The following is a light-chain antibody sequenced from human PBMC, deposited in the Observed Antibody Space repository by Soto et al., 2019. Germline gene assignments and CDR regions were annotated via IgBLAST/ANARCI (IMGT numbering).Light chain of an antibody. CDR2: GTS. V-gene: IGKV3-20*01. CDR1: QSVSSSY. J-gene: IGKJ4*01. Sequence: EIVLTQSPGTLSLSPGERATLSCRASQSVSSSYLAWYQQKPGQAPRLLISGTSSRATGIPDRFSGGGAGRDFTLTSSRLEPEDFGVYFCQQYASSPLTFGGGNKVEIK. CDR3: QQYASSPLT.